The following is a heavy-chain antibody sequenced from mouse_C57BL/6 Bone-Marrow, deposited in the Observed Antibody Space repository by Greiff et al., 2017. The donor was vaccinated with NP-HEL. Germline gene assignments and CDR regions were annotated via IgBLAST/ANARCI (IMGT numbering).Heavy chain of an antibody. V-gene: IGHV5-12*01. CDR1: GFTFSDYY. J-gene: IGHJ4*01. D-gene: IGHD2-4*01. Sequence: EVMLVESGGGLVQPGGSLKLSCAASGFTFSDYYMYWVRQTPEKRLEWVAYISNGGGSTYSPDTVKGRFTISSDTTKNTLSLQMSRLESEDTPMFYCANHGGLRGGYYAMDYWGQGTSVTVSS. CDR3: ANHGGLRGGYYAMDY. CDR2: ISNGGGST.